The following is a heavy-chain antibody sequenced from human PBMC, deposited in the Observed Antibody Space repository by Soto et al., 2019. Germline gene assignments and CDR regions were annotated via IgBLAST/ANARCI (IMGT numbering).Heavy chain of an antibody. CDR3: ASDLGGWPGY. V-gene: IGHV1-3*01. D-gene: IGHD2-15*01. Sequence: ASVKVSCKTSGGTFSNDIITWVRQAPGQGLEWMGWINAGNGNTKYSQKFQGRVTITRDTSASTAYMELSSLRSEDTAVYYRASDLGGWPGYWGQGTLVTVSS. J-gene: IGHJ4*02. CDR2: INAGNGNT. CDR1: GGTFSNDI.